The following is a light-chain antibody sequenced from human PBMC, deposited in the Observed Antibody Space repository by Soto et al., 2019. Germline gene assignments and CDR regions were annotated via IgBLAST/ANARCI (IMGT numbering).Light chain of an antibody. J-gene: IGKJ1*01. Sequence: DVQMTQSPSSLSASVGDRVTITCRASQNINNYLNWYQQRPGKAPKLLIYAASTLQSGVPSRFSGSGSGTDFTLAISSLQPEDFATYYCQQSYIEPWGTCGQGTKVAIK. V-gene: IGKV1-39*01. CDR3: QQSYIEPWGT. CDR2: AAS. CDR1: QNINNY.